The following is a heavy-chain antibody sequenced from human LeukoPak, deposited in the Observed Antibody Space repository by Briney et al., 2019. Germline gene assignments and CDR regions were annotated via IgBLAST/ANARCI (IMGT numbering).Heavy chain of an antibody. D-gene: IGHD6-13*01. CDR1: GFTFSSYA. V-gene: IGHV3-23*01. Sequence: GGSLRLSCAASGFTFSSYAMSWVRQAPGKGLEWVSAISGSGGSTYYADSVKGRFTISRDNSKNTLYLQMNSLRAEDTAVYYCASDSSSWYTGKFDYWGQGTLVTVSS. CDR3: ASDSSSWYTGKFDY. CDR2: ISGSGGST. J-gene: IGHJ4*02.